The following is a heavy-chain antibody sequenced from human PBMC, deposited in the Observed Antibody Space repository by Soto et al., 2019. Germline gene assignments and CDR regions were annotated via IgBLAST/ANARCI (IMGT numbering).Heavy chain of an antibody. CDR2: INHSGST. CDR3: ARGLFWSGYYTGYYYYYMDV. J-gene: IGHJ6*03. V-gene: IGHV4-34*01. Sequence: SETLSLTCAVYGGSFSGYYWSWIRQPPGKGLEWIGEINHSGSTNYNPSLKSRVTISVDTSKNQFSLKLSSVTAADTAVYYCARGLFWSGYYTGYYYYYMDVWGKGTTVTVSS. CDR1: GGSFSGYY. D-gene: IGHD3-3*01.